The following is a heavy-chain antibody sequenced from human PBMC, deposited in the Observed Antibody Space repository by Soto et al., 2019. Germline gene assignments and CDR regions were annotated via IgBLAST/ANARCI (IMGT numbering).Heavy chain of an antibody. CDR3: AREGKRFYALDV. J-gene: IGHJ6*01. Sequence: EEQVVESGGGLVQPGGSLRLVCTASGCSFSAYRLYWVRQAPGKGLMCVSRISPDGSVVNVADSVKGRITISRDNAKHTVPLQMSSLRVDDIGIYYCAREGKRFYALDVWGQWTSVIVSS. D-gene: IGHD3-16*01. CDR1: GCSFSAYR. V-gene: IGHV3-74*01. CDR2: ISPDGSVV.